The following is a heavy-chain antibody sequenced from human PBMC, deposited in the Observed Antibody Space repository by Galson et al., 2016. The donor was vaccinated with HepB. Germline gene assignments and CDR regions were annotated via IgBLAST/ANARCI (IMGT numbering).Heavy chain of an antibody. CDR3: AKAKLWFGELLPGD. CDR1: GLRFSSYG. D-gene: IGHD3-10*01. Sequence: SLRLSCAASGLRFSSYGMHWVRQAPGKGLEWVAVISHDGRKKYYGDSVQGRFTISGDNSKNTLYLQMNSLRAEDTAVYYCAKAKLWFGELLPGDWGQGTLVIVSS. CDR2: ISHDGRKK. V-gene: IGHV3-30*18. J-gene: IGHJ4*02.